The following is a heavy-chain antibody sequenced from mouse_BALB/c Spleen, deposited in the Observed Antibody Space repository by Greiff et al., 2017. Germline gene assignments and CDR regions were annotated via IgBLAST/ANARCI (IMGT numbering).Heavy chain of an antibody. J-gene: IGHJ2*01. CDR1: GYTFTSYW. CDR3: ARRVITTVVADY. CDR2: INPSTGYT. D-gene: IGHD1-1*01. Sequence: QVQLQQSGAELAKPGASVKMSCKASGYTFTSYWMHWVKQRPGQGLEWIGYINPSTGYTEYNQKFKDKATLTADKSSSTAYMQLSSLTSEDSAVYYCARRVITTVVADYWGQGTTLTVSS. V-gene: IGHV1-7*01.